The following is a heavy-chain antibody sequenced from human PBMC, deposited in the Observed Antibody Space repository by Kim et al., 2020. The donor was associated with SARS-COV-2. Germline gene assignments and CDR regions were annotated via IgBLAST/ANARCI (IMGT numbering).Heavy chain of an antibody. CDR1: GFTFSDYY. D-gene: IGHD5-18*01. Sequence: GGSLRLSCAASGFTFSDYYMSWIRQAPGKGLEWVSYISSSSSYTNYADSVKGRFTISRDNAKNSLYLQMNSLRAEDTAVYYCASGYTTNLYGMDVWGQGTTVTVS. CDR3: ASGYTTNLYGMDV. J-gene: IGHJ6*02. CDR2: ISSSSSYT. V-gene: IGHV3-11*03.